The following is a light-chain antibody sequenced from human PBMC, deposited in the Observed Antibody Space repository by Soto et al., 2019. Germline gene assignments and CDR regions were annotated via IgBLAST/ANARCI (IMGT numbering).Light chain of an antibody. J-gene: IGKJ1*01. CDR2: DAS. CDR3: QQFNNWPRT. CDR1: QSVSSN. V-gene: IGKV3-15*01. Sequence: EIAMTQSPAALSVSQGERATLSCRASQSVSSNLAWYQQKPGQAPRLLISDASTRATGIPARFSGSGSGTEFTLTISSLQSEDFAVYYCQQFNNWPRTFGQGTKVDI.